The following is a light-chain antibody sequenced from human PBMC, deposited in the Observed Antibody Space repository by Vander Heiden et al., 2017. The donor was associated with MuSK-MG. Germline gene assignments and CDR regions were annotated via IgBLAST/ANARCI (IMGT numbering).Light chain of an antibody. V-gene: IGKV1-27*01. J-gene: IGKJ1*01. CDR1: QDISNY. Sequence: DIQMTQSPSSLSASVGDRVTITCRASQDISNYLAWYQQKPGKVPKLLIYAASTLQSGVPSRFSGSGSGTDFTLTISSLQPEDVATYYCQKDNGAPWTFGQGTKVELK. CDR3: QKDNGAPWT. CDR2: AAS.